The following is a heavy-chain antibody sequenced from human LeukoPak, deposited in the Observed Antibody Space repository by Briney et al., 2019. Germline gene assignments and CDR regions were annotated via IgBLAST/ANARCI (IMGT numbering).Heavy chain of an antibody. J-gene: IGHJ4*02. D-gene: IGHD6-19*01. CDR1: GFTFDDYG. V-gene: IGHV3-20*04. Sequence: PGGSLRLSCAASGFTFDDYGMSWVRQAPGKGLEWVSGINWNGGSTGYADSVKGRFTISRDNSKNTLYLQMNSLRAEDTAVYYCARAEWLGSPFDYWGQGTLVTVSS. CDR3: ARAEWLGSPFDY. CDR2: INWNGGST.